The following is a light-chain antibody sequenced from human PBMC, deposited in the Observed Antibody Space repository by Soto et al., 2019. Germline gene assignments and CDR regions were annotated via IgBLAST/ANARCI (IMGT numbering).Light chain of an antibody. CDR3: QQYNQWLT. V-gene: IGKV3-15*01. CDR1: QNVFNN. Sequence: EIVVTQSPVTLSVSPGETATLSCRASQNVFNNLAWYQVKPGQAPSLLIYGASTRATGIPVRFSGSGSGTDFTLTIHSLQSEDFAVYYCQQYNQWLTFGGGTKVDIK. J-gene: IGKJ4*01. CDR2: GAS.